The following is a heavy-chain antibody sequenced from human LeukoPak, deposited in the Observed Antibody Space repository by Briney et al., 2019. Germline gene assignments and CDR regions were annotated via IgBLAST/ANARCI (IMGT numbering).Heavy chain of an antibody. Sequence: GGSLRLSCADSGFTLSSYAISWIRQAPGKGLEWVSYISSSSSTIYYADSVKGRFTISRYNARNSLYLQMNSLRDEDTAVYYCARDAGGWYHPNWFDPWGQGTLVTVSS. V-gene: IGHV3-48*02. CDR1: GFTLSSYA. D-gene: IGHD6-19*01. J-gene: IGHJ5*02. CDR2: ISSSSSTI. CDR3: ARDAGGWYHPNWFDP.